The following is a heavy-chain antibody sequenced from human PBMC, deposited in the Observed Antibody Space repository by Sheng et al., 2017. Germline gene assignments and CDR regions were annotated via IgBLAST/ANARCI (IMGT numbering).Heavy chain of an antibody. Sequence: EVQLVESGGDLVQPGGSLRLSCTASGFTFTKYAMSWVRQAPGKGLEWVSSISGRSGSIYHADSVKGRFTISRDNAKNSLYLQMDSLRAEDTAVYYCARGDLLDWGQGTLVTVSS. CDR3: ARGDLLD. J-gene: IGHJ4*02. CDR1: GFTFTKYA. CDR2: ISGRSGSI. D-gene: IGHD1-26*01. V-gene: IGHV3-21*01.